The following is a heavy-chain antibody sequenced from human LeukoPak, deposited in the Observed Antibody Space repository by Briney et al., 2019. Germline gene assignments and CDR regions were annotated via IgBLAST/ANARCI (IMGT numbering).Heavy chain of an antibody. CDR1: GGSISSYY. CDR2: IYTSGST. Sequence: SETLSLTCTVSGGSISSYYWSWIRQPAGKGLEWIGRIYTSGSTNYNPSLKSRVTISVDTSKNQFSLKLSSVTAADTAVYYCARSPSQAMYYDFWSGSIGNWFDPWGQGTLVTVSS. D-gene: IGHD3-3*01. V-gene: IGHV4-4*07. CDR3: ARSPSQAMYYDFWSGSIGNWFDP. J-gene: IGHJ5*02.